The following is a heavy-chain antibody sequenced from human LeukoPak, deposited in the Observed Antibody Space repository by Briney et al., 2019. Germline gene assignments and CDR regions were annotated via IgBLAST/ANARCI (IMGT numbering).Heavy chain of an antibody. V-gene: IGHV4-31*03. CDR1: GSSISSGGYY. CDR3: ASFSSTSFYSEYFQH. D-gene: IGHD2-2*01. Sequence: SETLSLTCTVSGSSISSGGYYWSWIRQHPGKGLEWIGYIYYSGSTYYNPSLKSRVTISVDTSKNQFSLKLSSVTAADTAVYYCASFSSTSFYSEYFQHWGQGTLVTVSS. CDR2: IYYSGST. J-gene: IGHJ1*01.